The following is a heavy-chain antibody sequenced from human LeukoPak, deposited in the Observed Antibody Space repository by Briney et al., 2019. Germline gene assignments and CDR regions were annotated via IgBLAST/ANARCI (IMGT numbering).Heavy chain of an antibody. Sequence: SQTLSLTCTVSGGTISSGGYYWSWIRQPPGKGLEWIGYIYHSGSTYYNPSLKSRVTISVDRSKNQFSLKLSSVTAADTAVYYCARDSGDWNYGGRGAFDIWGQGTMVTVSS. CDR1: GGTISSGGYY. V-gene: IGHV4-30-2*01. CDR2: IYHSGST. J-gene: IGHJ3*02. D-gene: IGHD1-7*01. CDR3: ARDSGDWNYGGRGAFDI.